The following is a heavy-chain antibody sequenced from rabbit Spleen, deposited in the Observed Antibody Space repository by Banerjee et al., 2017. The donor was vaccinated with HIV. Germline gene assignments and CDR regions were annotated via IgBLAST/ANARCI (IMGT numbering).Heavy chain of an antibody. D-gene: IGHD1-1*01. J-gene: IGHJ4*01. CDR1: GFSFSSDYY. CDR3: ARDLTGVIGWNFGW. Sequence: QSLEESGGDLVKPGASLTLTCTASGFSFSSDYYMCWVRQAPGKGLEWIACIELGGGDTYYASWAKGRFTITRSTSLNTVTLQLNSLTAADTATYFCARDLTGVIGWNFGWWGPGTLVTVS. V-gene: IGHV1S40*01. CDR2: IELGGGDT.